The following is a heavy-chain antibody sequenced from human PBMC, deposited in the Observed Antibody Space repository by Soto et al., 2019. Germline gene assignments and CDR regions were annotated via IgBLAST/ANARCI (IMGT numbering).Heavy chain of an antibody. CDR3: ARHAPYSSSWYVDY. D-gene: IGHD6-13*01. J-gene: IGHJ4*02. V-gene: IGHV1-18*04. CDR1: GYTFTSYG. CDR2: ISAYNGNT. Sequence: SVKVSCKASGYTFTSYGISWVRQAPGQGLEWMGWISAYNGNTNYAQKLQGRVTMTTDKSISTAYLQWSSLKASDTAMYYCARHAPYSSSWYVDYWGQGTLVTVSS.